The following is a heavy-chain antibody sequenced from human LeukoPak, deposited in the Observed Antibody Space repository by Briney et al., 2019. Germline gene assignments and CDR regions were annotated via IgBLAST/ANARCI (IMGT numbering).Heavy chain of an antibody. D-gene: IGHD3-9*01. V-gene: IGHV4-39*01. CDR2: IYYSGST. CDR3: ARLIANYYDILTGYPYYFDY. Sequence: SETLSLTCTVSGGSISSSSYYWGWTRQPPGKGLEWIGSIYYSGSTYYNPSLKSRVTISVDTSKNQFSLKLSSVTAADTAVYYCARLIANYYDILTGYPYYFDYWGQGTLVTVSS. CDR1: GGSISSSSYY. J-gene: IGHJ4*02.